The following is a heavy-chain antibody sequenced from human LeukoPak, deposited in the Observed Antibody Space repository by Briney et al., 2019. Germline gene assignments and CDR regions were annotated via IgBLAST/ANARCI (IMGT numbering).Heavy chain of an antibody. Sequence: GGSLRLSCAASGFTFSSYAMSWVRQAPGKGLEWVSAISGSGGSTYYADSVKGRFTISRDNSKNTLYLQMNSLRAEDTAVYYCAKDHSYYYGSGSYWDYYYYYMDVWGKGTTVTVSS. V-gene: IGHV3-23*01. CDR1: GFTFSSYA. CDR3: AKDHSYYYGSGSYWDYYYYYMDV. D-gene: IGHD3-10*01. J-gene: IGHJ6*03. CDR2: ISGSGGST.